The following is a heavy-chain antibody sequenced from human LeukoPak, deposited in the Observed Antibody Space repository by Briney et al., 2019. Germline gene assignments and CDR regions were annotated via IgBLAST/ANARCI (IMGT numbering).Heavy chain of an antibody. J-gene: IGHJ6*02. V-gene: IGHV1-69*13. CDR1: GGTFSSYA. CDR3: SRGSGRVSMMESAYYYGMDV. CDR2: IIPIFGTA. Sequence: SVKVSCKASGGTFSSYAISWVRQAPGQGLEWMGGIIPIFGTANYAQKFQGRVTITADESTSTAYMELSSLRSEDTAVYYWSRGSGRVSMMESAYYYGMDVWGQGTTVTVSS. D-gene: IGHD5/OR15-5a*01.